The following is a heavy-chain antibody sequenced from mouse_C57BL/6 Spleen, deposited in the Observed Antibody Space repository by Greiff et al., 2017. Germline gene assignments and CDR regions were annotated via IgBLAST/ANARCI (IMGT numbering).Heavy chain of an antibody. Sequence: EVQLVESGGGLVKPGGSLKLSCAASGFTFSSYAMSWVRQTPEKRLEWVATISDGGSYTYYPDNVKGRFTISRDNAKNNLYLQMSHLKSEDTAMYYCARDQHYYVSRFAYWGQGTLVTVSA. D-gene: IGHD1-1*01. V-gene: IGHV5-4*01. CDR2: ISDGGSYT. CDR3: ARDQHYYVSRFAY. J-gene: IGHJ3*01. CDR1: GFTFSSYA.